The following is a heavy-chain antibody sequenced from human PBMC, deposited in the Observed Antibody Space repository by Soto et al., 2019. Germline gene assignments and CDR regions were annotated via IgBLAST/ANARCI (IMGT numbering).Heavy chain of an antibody. CDR1: GFTFSSYW. V-gene: IGHV3-7*01. CDR2: IKQDGSEK. CDR3: EREFEGSYGGDDFDI. Sequence: GGSLRLSCAASGFTFSSYWMSWVRQAPGKGLEWVANIKQDGSEKYYVDSVKGRFTISRDNAKNSLYLQMNSLRAEDTAVYYCEREFEGSYGGDDFDIWGQGTMVTVSS. D-gene: IGHD5-18*01. J-gene: IGHJ3*02.